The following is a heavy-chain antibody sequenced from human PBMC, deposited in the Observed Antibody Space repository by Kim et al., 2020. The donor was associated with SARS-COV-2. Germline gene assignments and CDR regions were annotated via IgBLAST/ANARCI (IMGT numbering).Heavy chain of an antibody. CDR3: ARDNRIIAAAGTRWFDP. Sequence: SETLSLTCTVSGGSISSYYWSWIRQPPGKGLEWIGYIYYSGSTNYNPSLKSRVTISVDTSKNQFSLKLSSVTAADTAVYYCARDNRIIAAAGTRWFDPWGQGTLVTVSS. CDR1: GGSISSYY. V-gene: IGHV4-59*01. J-gene: IGHJ5*02. D-gene: IGHD6-13*01. CDR2: IYYSGST.